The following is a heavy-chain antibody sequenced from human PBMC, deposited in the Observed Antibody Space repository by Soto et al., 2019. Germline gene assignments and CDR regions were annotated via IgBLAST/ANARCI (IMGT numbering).Heavy chain of an antibody. Sequence: VQLQQWGAGLLKPSETLSLTCAVYGGSFSGYYWSWIRQPPGKGLEWIGEINHSGSTNYNPSLKSRVTISVDTSKNQFSLKLSSVTAADTAVYYCARGRRVGGWFDAFDIWGQGTMVTVSS. D-gene: IGHD6-19*01. CDR1: GGSFSGYY. J-gene: IGHJ3*02. CDR3: ARGRRVGGWFDAFDI. CDR2: INHSGST. V-gene: IGHV4-34*01.